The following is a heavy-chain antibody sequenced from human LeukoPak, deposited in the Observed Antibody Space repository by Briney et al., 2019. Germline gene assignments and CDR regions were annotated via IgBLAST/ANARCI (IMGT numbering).Heavy chain of an antibody. CDR3: ARGRLPNLNDG. J-gene: IGHJ6*02. V-gene: IGHV3-66*01. Sequence: GGSLRLSCEASGFTVSSNFFSWVRQAPGKGLEWVSIIYPGDNTYYADSVKGRFIISRDNSKNTVYLQMNSLRAEDTAVYCCARGRLPNLNDGWDQGTTVTVSS. D-gene: IGHD4-11*01. CDR1: GFTVSSNF. CDR2: IYPGDNT.